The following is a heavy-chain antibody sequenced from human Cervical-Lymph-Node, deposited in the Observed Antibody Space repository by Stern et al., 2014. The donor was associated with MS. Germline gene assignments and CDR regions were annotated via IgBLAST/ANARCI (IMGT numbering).Heavy chain of an antibody. CDR2: INGDGTVS. Sequence: EVQLVQSWGGIVQPGGSLMISCVASGFNFRTYWMHWVRQGPGKGLEWVSRINGDGTVSTYADSVRGRFTISRNNANNTMSLQLDNLRVEDTAIYYCASAYRVSWGQGTLVTVST. CDR1: GFNFRTYW. V-gene: IGHV3-74*02. CDR3: ASAYRVS. J-gene: IGHJ4*02. D-gene: IGHD6-6*01.